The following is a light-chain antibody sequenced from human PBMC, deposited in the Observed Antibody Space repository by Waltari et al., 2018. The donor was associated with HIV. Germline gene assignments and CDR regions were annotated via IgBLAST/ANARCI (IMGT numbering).Light chain of an antibody. Sequence: QSVLTQPPSVSAAPGQKVTISCSGSSSNIGSNYVSWYQQLPGTAPKLLIYENNKRPSGIPDRFSGSMSGTSATLGITGLQTGDEADYYCGTWDSSLSAGVFGGGTKLTVL. CDR3: GTWDSSLSAGV. CDR2: ENN. J-gene: IGLJ3*02. V-gene: IGLV1-51*02. CDR1: SSNIGSNY.